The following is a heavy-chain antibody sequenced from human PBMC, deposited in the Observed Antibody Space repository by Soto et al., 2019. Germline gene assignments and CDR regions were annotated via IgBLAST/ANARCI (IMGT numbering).Heavy chain of an antibody. CDR3: ARGVGSGSYYNQYNWFDP. V-gene: IGHV1-18*04. CDR2: ISAYNGNT. D-gene: IGHD3-10*01. J-gene: IGHJ5*02. CDR1: GYTFTGYY. Sequence: ASVKVSCKASGYTFTGYYMQWVRQAPGQGLEWMGWISAYNGNTKYAQKFQGRVTMTTDTSTSTAYMELRSLRSDDTAVYYCARGVGSGSYYNQYNWFDPWGQGTLVTVSS.